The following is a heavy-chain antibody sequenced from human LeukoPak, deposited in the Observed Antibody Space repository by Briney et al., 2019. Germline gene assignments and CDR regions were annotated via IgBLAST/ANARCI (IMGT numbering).Heavy chain of an antibody. CDR1: GGSISSYY. Sequence: SETLSLTCTVSGGSISSYYWSWIRQPPGKGLEWIGYIYYSGSTNYNPSLKSRVTISVDTSKNQFSLKLSSVTAADTAVYYCASLSGYYSTGGHFDYWGQGTLVTVSS. V-gene: IGHV4-59*01. CDR3: ASLSGYYSTGGHFDY. J-gene: IGHJ4*02. CDR2: IYYSGST. D-gene: IGHD3-22*01.